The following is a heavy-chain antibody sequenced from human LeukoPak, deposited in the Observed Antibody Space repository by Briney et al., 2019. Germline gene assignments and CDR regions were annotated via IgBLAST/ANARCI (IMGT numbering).Heavy chain of an antibody. D-gene: IGHD3-22*01. CDR2: FDPEDGET. CDR1: GYTLTELS. V-gene: IGHV1-24*01. CDR3: AAGPIWGSSGHYYYYGMDV. J-gene: IGHJ6*02. Sequence: ASVKVSCKVSGYTLTELSMHWVRQAPGKGLEWMGGFDPEDGETIYAQKFQVRVTITRDMSTSTAYMELSSLRSEDTAVYYCAAGPIWGSSGHYYYYGMDVWGQGTTVTVSS.